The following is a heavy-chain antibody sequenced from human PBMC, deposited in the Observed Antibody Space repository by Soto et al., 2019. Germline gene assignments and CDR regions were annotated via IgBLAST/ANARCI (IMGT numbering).Heavy chain of an antibody. V-gene: IGHV3-23*01. CDR1: GFTFSSYA. CDR3: AKISLWGDGYNHGDY. CDR2: ISGSGGST. Sequence: GSLRLSCAASGFTFSSYAMSWVRQAPGKGLEWVSAISGSGGSTYYADSVKGRFTISRDNSKNTLYLQMNSLRAEDTAVYYCAKISLWGDGYNHGDYWGQGTLVTVSS. J-gene: IGHJ4*02. D-gene: IGHD5-12*01.